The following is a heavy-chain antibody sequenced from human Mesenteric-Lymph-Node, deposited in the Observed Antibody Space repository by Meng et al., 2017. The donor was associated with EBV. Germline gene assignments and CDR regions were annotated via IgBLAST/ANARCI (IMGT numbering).Heavy chain of an antibody. CDR1: GFTFSDYA. J-gene: IGHJ4*02. V-gene: IGHV3-23*04. CDR2: VSGSTGST. CDR3: AKVGADYGGDPFDY. D-gene: IGHD4-23*01. Sequence: EVVLVGSGGGLVQPGGFLRLSCAASGFTFSDYAMSWVRQAPGKGLEWVSTVSGSTGSTYYADSLKGRFSISRDNSKDTLYLQINSLRPEDTAVYYCAKVGADYGGDPFDYWGQGTLVTVSS.